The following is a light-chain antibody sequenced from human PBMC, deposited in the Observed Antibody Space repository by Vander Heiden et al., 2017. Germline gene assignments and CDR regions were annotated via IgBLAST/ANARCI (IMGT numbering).Light chain of an antibody. V-gene: IGKV3-20*01. CDR2: GAS. CDR1: QSVSSSY. Sequence: EIVLTQSPGTLSLSPGERATLSCRASQSVSSSYLAWYQQKPGQAPSLLIYGASSRATVIPDRFSGSGSRTVFTITISRLEPEDFAVYYCQQYGSSPYTFGQGTKLEIK. CDR3: QQYGSSPYT. J-gene: IGKJ2*01.